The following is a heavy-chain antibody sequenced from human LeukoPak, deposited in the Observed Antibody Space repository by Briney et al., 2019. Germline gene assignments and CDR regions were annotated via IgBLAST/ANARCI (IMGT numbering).Heavy chain of an antibody. D-gene: IGHD3-22*01. V-gene: IGHV1-3*01. J-gene: IGHJ3*02. Sequence: ASVKVSCKASGYTFTSYAMHWVRQAPGQRLEWMGWINAGNGNTKYSQKFQGRVTITRDTSASTAYMELSSLRSEDTAVYYCARGGPTYYYDSSGYYYGVQAFDIWGQGTMVTVSS. CDR2: INAGNGNT. CDR3: ARGGPTYYYDSSGYYYGVQAFDI. CDR1: GYTFTSYA.